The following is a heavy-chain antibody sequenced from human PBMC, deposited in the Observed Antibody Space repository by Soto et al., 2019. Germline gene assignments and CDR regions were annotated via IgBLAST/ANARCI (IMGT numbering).Heavy chain of an antibody. CDR1: GGSISSGGYY. J-gene: IGHJ4*02. V-gene: IGHV4-31*03. D-gene: IGHD3-9*01. CDR3: ARTIPLGYYFDY. CDR2: IYYSGST. Sequence: PSETLSLTCTVSGGSISSGGYYWSWLRQHPGKGLEWIGYIYYSGSTYYNPSLKSRVTISVDTSKNQFSLKLSSVTAADTAVYYCARTIPLGYYFDYWGQGTLVTVSS.